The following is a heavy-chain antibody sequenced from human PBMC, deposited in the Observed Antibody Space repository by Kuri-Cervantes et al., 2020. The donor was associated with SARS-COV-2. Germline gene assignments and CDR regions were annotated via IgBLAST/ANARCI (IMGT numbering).Heavy chain of an antibody. CDR2: IRXXGSXK. V-gene: IGHV3-30*02. D-gene: IGHD6-19*01. Sequence: GGSLRXSXAXXGXXFSSYGMXWVRQAXGKGXEWVXFIRXXGSXKYYADSVXGRFTIXRDNSXXXLYLQMNSLRAEDTAVXYCXNDRAAVAVXLAPFDYWGQGTLVTVSS. CDR3: XNDRAAVAVXLAPFDY. CDR1: GXXFSSYG. J-gene: IGHJ4*02.